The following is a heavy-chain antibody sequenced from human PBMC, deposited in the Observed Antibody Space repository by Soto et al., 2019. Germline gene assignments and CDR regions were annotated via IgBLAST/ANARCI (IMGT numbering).Heavy chain of an antibody. J-gene: IGHJ4*02. CDR3: ARSQYYDFWSGSPGRLEIFDY. D-gene: IGHD3-3*01. Sequence: ASVKVSCKASGYTFTSYGISWVRQAPGQGLEWMGWIGAYNGNTNYAQKLQGRVTMTTDTSTSTAYMELRSLRSDDTAVYYCARSQYYDFWSGSPGRLEIFDYWGQRTLVTVSS. CDR2: IGAYNGNT. CDR1: GYTFTSYG. V-gene: IGHV1-18*04.